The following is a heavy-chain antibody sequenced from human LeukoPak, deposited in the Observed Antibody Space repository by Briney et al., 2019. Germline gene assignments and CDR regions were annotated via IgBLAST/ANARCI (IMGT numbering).Heavy chain of an antibody. CDR1: GFTFSSFW. V-gene: IGHV3-74*01. CDR2: ISSDGRT. CDR3: ARAPSDIAGYYPEVLRH. J-gene: IGHJ1*01. D-gene: IGHD3-22*01. Sequence: GGSLRLSCAPSGFTFSSFWMRGGREAPEEGGVCVSRISSDGRTNNADCVKGRLTISRDNAKNTVSLQVKGLRPQDTGVYYCARAPSDIAGYYPEVLRHWGESPLVTVS.